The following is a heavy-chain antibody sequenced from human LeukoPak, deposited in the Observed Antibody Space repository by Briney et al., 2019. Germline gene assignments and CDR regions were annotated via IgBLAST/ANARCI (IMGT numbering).Heavy chain of an antibody. CDR2: VYYSGST. V-gene: IGHV4-59*13. CDR3: ARGSGSYGFFDV. D-gene: IGHD5-18*01. CDR1: GGDISTYH. Sequence: SETLSLTCSASGGDISTYHWSWIRQSPGEAFEYIGNVYYSGSTNYNPSLRSRVTISVDVSKNQFSLNVRSVTAADTAVYYCARGSGSYGFFDVWGQGTLVTVSA. J-gene: IGHJ4*02.